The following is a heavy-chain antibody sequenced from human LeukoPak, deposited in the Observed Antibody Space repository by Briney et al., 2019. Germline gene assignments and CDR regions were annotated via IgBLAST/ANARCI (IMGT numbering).Heavy chain of an antibody. J-gene: IGHJ5*02. CDR3: ARDEGRAAGLFDP. CDR2: MYDSGST. D-gene: IGHD6-13*01. CDR1: GGSISSGGYY. V-gene: IGHV4-31*03. Sequence: SQTLSLTCTVSGGSISSGGYYWSWIRQHPGKGLEWLGYMYDSGSTYYNPSLKSRVTISVDTSKNQFSLKLSSVTAADTAMYYCARDEGRAAGLFDPWGQGTLVTVSS.